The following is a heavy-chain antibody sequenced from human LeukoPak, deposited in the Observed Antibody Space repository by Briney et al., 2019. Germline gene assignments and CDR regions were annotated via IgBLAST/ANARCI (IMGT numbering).Heavy chain of an antibody. CDR2: IYYSGST. Sequence: LPETLSLTCTVSGGSISSYYWSWLRQPPAKGLEWIGYIYYSGSTNYNPSLKSRVTISVDTSKNQFSLNLSSVTAADTAVYYCARGPPGKENAFDIWGQGTMVTVSS. CDR1: GGSISSYY. J-gene: IGHJ3*02. CDR3: ARGPPGKENAFDI. V-gene: IGHV4-59*01. D-gene: IGHD2-2*01.